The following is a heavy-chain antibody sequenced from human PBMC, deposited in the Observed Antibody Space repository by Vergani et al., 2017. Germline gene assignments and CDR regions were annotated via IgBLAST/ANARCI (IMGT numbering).Heavy chain of an antibody. V-gene: IGHV3-30-3*01. Sequence: QEQLVESGGGVVQPGRSLRLSCAASGFTFSSYAMHWVRQAPGKGLEWVAVISYDGSNKYYADSVKGRFTISRDNSKNTLYLQMNSLRAEDTAVYYCARGASGDYVSSFDYWGQGTLVTVSS. CDR2: ISYDGSNK. CDR1: GFTFSSYA. J-gene: IGHJ4*02. D-gene: IGHD4-17*01. CDR3: ARGASGDYVSSFDY.